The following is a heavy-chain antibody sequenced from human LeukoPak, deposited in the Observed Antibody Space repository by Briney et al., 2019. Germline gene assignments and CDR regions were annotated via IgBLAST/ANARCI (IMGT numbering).Heavy chain of an antibody. CDR1: GFTFTSYA. D-gene: IGHD2-15*01. V-gene: IGHV3-23*01. J-gene: IGHJ1*01. Sequence: GGSLRLSCAASGFTFTSYAMHWVRQAPGEEVEWVSRIISSADGTFYKAALSGRFTISMDNGKKQFFLQLTTVRRGDSALYYCAKGTDASGQQNCDIWGQGALVTVSS. CDR3: AKGTDASGQQNCDI. CDR2: IISSADGT.